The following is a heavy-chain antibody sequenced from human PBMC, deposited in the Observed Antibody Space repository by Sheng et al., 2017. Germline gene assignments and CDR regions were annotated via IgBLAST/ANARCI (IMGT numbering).Heavy chain of an antibody. CDR2: ISTEGNNK. J-gene: IGHJ4*02. Sequence: QVQLVESGGGVVQPGRSLRLSCAASGFAFNQYAIHWVRQAPGKELEWVAVISTEGNNKHYADSVEGRFIISRDNSKNTLYLQMNDLRAEDTGVYYCAKEGDGDNRACFDYWGQGTQVTVSS. D-gene: IGHD3-10*01. CDR1: GFAFNQYA. CDR3: AKEGDGDNRACFDY. V-gene: IGHV3-30*01.